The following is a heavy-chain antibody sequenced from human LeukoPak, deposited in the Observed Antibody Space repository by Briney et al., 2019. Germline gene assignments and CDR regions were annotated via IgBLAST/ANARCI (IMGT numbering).Heavy chain of an antibody. V-gene: IGHV3-48*03. J-gene: IGHJ3*02. CDR1: GFTFSSYE. CDR2: ISSSGSTI. D-gene: IGHD5-24*01. Sequence: GGSLRLSCAASGFTFSSYEMNWVRQAPGKGLEWVSYISSSGSTIYYADSVKGRFTISRDNANNSLYLQMNSLRAEDTAVYYCARDRQRWLQSPNDAFDIWGQGTMVTASS. CDR3: ARDRQRWLQSPNDAFDI.